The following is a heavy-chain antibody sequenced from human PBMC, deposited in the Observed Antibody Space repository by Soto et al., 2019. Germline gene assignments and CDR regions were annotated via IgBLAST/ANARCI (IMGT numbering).Heavy chain of an antibody. CDR3: ARAPRLNWYFDP. D-gene: IGHD2-8*01. CDR2: IYNSMTI. J-gene: IGHJ2*01. CDR1: GGSISSGGFY. Sequence: QVQLQESGPGLVKPTQTVSLTCTVSGGSISSGGFYWSWIPQQPGKGLEWIGYIYNSMTIYYNPSLKGRVTMSVDTSKNQFSLNLSSMTAADTAVYYCARAPRLNWYFDPWGRGTLVTVSS. V-gene: IGHV4-31*03.